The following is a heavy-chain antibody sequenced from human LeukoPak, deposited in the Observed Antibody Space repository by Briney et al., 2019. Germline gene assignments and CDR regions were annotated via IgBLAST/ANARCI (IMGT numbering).Heavy chain of an antibody. CDR3: ARGRGTTAQATIFDF. J-gene: IGHJ4*02. CDR2: IGGFSTDT. V-gene: IGHV3-23*01. D-gene: IGHD1-7*01. Sequence: PGGSLRLSCAASGFTFTSYAMNWVRQAPGRGPEWVSSIGGFSTDTYYADSVRGRFTISRDKSRNTLNLQMNSLRADDTALYYCARGRGTTAQATIFDFWGQGTLVTVSS. CDR1: GFTFTSYA.